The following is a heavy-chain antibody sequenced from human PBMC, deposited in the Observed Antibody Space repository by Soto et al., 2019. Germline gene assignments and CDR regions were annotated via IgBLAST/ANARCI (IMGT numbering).Heavy chain of an antibody. V-gene: IGHV4-31*01. CDR2: IYYSGNT. CDR1: GGSISSGGYY. CDR3: ASSVFP. D-gene: IGHD6-19*01. Sequence: QVQLQESGPGLVKPSQTLSLTCTVSGGSISSGGYYWSWIRQHPGKGLEWIGYIYYSGNTYYNPPLKCLLTLSVDTSKYQFSLKLISLPAAYTTVYYDASSVFPWGQGTLVTVSS. J-gene: IGHJ5*02.